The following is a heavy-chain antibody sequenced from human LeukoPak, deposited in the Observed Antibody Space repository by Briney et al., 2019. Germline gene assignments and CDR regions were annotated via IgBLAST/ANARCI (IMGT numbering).Heavy chain of an antibody. D-gene: IGHD5-18*01. V-gene: IGHV3-30-3*01. Sequence: GGSLRLSCAASGFTFSSYAMHWVRQAPGKGLEWVAVISYDGSNKYYADSVKGRFTISRDNSKNTLYLQMNSLRAEDTAVYYCARGTPERGYSYGYSGAFDIWGQGTMVTVSS. CDR2: ISYDGSNK. CDR3: ARGTPERGYSYGYSGAFDI. J-gene: IGHJ3*02. CDR1: GFTFSSYA.